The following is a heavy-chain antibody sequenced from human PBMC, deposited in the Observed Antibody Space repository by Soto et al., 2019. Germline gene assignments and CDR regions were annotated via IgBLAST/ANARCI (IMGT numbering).Heavy chain of an antibody. J-gene: IGHJ5*02. CDR1: GYTFASYG. CDR3: ARIRGYCSSTSYYGFRGWFDP. D-gene: IGHD2-2*01. CDR2: ISAYNGNT. V-gene: IGHV1-18*01. Sequence: GASVKVSCKASGYTFASYGISWVRQAPGQGLEWMGWISAYNGNTNYAQKLQGRVTMTTDTSTSTAYMELRSLRSDDTAVYYCARIRGYCSSTSYYGFRGWFDPWGQGTLVTVSS.